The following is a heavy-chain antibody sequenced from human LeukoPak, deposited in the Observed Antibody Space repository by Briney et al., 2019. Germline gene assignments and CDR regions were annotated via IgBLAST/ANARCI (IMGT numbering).Heavy chain of an antibody. V-gene: IGHV1-69*13. CDR2: IIPIFGTA. D-gene: IGHD6-19*01. CDR3: ARESSGWNDAFDI. J-gene: IGHJ3*02. Sequence: SVKVSCKASGGTFSSYAISWVRQAPGQGLEWMGGIIPIFGTANYAQKFQGRVTITADESTSTAYMELSSLRSEDTAVYYCARESSGWNDAFDIWGQGTMVTVSS. CDR1: GGTFSSYA.